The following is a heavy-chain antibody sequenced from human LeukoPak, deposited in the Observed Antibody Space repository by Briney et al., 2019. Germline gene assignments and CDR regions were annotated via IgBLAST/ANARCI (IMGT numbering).Heavy chain of an antibody. Sequence: GGPLTLSCAASGFIFSNYNMNWLRQAPGKGLEWVATIGTDGGYIYYADSVKGRFTISRDNAKSSLYLQMNSLRAEDTAVYYCARPYWGYYFDNWGQGTLVTVSS. CDR1: GFIFSNYN. D-gene: IGHD7-27*01. CDR2: IGTDGGYI. V-gene: IGHV3-21*01. CDR3: ARPYWGYYFDN. J-gene: IGHJ4*02.